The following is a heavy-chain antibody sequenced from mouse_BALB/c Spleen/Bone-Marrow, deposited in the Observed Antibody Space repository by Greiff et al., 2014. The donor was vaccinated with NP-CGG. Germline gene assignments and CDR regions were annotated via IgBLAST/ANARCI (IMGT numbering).Heavy chain of an antibody. J-gene: IGHJ1*01. V-gene: IGHV1-74*01. CDR3: ARGGYDGWYFDV. D-gene: IGHD2-2*01. Sequence: VQLQQSGAELVRPGASVKLSCRASDYSFTSYWVNWVKQRPGQGLEWIGMIHPSDSETRLNQKFKDKATLTVDKSSSTAYMQLSSPTSEDSAVYYCARGGYDGWYFDVWGAGTTVTRLL. CDR2: IHPSDSET. CDR1: DYSFTSYW.